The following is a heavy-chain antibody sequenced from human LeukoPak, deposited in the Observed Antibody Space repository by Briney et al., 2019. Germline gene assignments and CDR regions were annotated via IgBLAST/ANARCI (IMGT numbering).Heavy chain of an antibody. D-gene: IGHD6-19*01. CDR2: INWNGGST. J-gene: IGHJ4*02. CDR1: GFTFDDYG. Sequence: GGSLRLSCAASGFTFDDYGMSWVRQAPGKGLEWVSGINWNGGSTGYADSVKGRFTISRDNAKNSLYLQMNSLRAEDTAVYYCARHPMPGIAVAVFDYWGQGTLVTVSS. CDR3: ARHPMPGIAVAVFDY. V-gene: IGHV3-20*04.